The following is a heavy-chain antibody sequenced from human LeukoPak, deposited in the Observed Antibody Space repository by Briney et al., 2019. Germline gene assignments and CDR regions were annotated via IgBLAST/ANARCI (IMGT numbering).Heavy chain of an antibody. V-gene: IGHV4-38-2*02. Sequence: SETLSLTGTGSGYSTNNGYYWGWIRQPPGKGLEWIGSIYHSGSTYYKQSLQSRVTISVDTSKNQFSLKLSSVNAAGTGVYYCARVQHCYASRGYYHAQSPFDYWGQGTLVTVSS. J-gene: IGHJ4*02. CDR1: GYSTNNGYY. CDR3: ARVQHCYASRGYYHAQSPFDY. CDR2: IYHSGST. D-gene: IGHD3-22*01.